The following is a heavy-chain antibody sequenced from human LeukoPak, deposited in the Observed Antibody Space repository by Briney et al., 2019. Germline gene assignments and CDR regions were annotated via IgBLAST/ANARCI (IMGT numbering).Heavy chain of an antibody. Sequence: GGSLRLSCAASGFTVSSNYMSWVRQAPGKGLEWVSVIYRGGSTYYADSVKGRFTISRHNSKNTLYLQMNSLRAEDTAVYYCARVAVRPFSVWFDPWGQGTLVTVSS. CDR1: GFTVSSNY. CDR2: IYRGGST. CDR3: ARVAVRPFSVWFDP. V-gene: IGHV3-53*04. D-gene: IGHD3-10*01. J-gene: IGHJ5*02.